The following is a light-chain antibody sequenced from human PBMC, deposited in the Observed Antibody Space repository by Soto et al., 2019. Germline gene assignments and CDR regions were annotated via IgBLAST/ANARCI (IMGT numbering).Light chain of an antibody. Sequence: QSALTQPRSVSGSPGQSVTISCTGTSSDVGGYNYVSWYQQHPGKAPKLMIYDVSKRPSGVPDRFSGSKSGNTASLTISGLQAEDEADYYCCSYAGSYTSYVCGTGTKVTVL. CDR3: CSYAGSYTSYV. J-gene: IGLJ1*01. CDR1: SSDVGGYNY. V-gene: IGLV2-11*01. CDR2: DVS.